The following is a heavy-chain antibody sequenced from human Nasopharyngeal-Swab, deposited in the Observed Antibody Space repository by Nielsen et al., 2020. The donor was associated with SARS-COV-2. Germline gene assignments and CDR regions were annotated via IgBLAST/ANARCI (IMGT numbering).Heavy chain of an antibody. D-gene: IGHD5-24*01. CDR1: GYSFVNHC. CDR2: VYPGNSEI. Sequence: GSLRLSCMASGYSFVNHCIGWVRQTPAKGLEWMGMVYPGNSEIAYSPSFQGQITISADKSINTAYLHWGSLRASDTAMYFCARRAARDGYNYEVDPWGQGTLVTVSS. V-gene: IGHV5-51*01. J-gene: IGHJ5*02. CDR3: ARRAARDGYNYEVDP.